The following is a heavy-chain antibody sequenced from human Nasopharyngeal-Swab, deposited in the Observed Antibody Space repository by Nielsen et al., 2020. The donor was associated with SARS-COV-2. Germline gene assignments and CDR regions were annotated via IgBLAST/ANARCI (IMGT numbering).Heavy chain of an antibody. D-gene: IGHD1-26*01. CDR2: ISYDGSSS. CDR1: GFPFTSYA. J-gene: IGHJ4*02. CDR3: ARGNGSYYLYIWDN. V-gene: IGHV3-30*04. Sequence: SGAASGFPFTSYAMHWVRQAPGKGLEWVAVISYDGSSSYYADSVKGRFIISRDNSKNTLYLRMNSLRAEDTAVYYCARGNGSYYLYIWDNWGQGTLVTVSS.